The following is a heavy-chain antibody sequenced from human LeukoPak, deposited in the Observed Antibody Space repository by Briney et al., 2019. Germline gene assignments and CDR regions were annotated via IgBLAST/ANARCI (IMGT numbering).Heavy chain of an antibody. CDR1: GGSISSNTHY. Sequence: SETLSLTCTVSGGSISSNTHYWVWVRQPPGKGLEWIGSIYYTGSTYFSPSLKSRVAISVDTSKSQFSLKLSSVTAADTAVYFCARNFRTDIRIDYWGQGTLVTVSP. V-gene: IGHV4-39*01. J-gene: IGHJ4*02. CDR3: ARNFRTDIRIDY. D-gene: IGHD3/OR15-3a*01. CDR2: IYYTGST.